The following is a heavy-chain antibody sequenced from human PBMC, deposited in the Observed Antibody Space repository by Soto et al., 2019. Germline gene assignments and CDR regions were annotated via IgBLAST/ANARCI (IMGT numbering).Heavy chain of an antibody. D-gene: IGHD3-3*01. V-gene: IGHV1-69*13. CDR2: IIPIFGTA. CDR1: GGTFSSYA. Sequence: SVKVSCKASGGTFSSYAISWVRQAPGQGLEWMGGIIPIFGTANYAQKFQGRVTITADESTSTAYMGLSSLRSEDTAVYYCATVDTIFGVVRSDYRGQGTLVTVSS. J-gene: IGHJ4*02. CDR3: ATVDTIFGVVRSDY.